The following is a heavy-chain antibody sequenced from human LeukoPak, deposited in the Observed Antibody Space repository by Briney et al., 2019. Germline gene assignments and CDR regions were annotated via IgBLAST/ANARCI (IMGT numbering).Heavy chain of an antibody. J-gene: IGHJ4*02. V-gene: IGHV4-34*01. Sequence: PSETLSLTCAVYGGSFSGYYWSWIRQPPGKGLEWIGEINHSGSTNYNPSLKSRVTISVDTSKNQFSLKLSSVTAADTAVYYFARAPQLDYWGQGTLVTVSS. D-gene: IGHD1-1*01. CDR3: ARAPQLDY. CDR1: GGSFSGYY. CDR2: INHSGST.